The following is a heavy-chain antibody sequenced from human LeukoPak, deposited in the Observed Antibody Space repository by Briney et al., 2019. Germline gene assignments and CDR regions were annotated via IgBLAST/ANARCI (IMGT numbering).Heavy chain of an antibody. Sequence: SETLSLTCTVSGGSISGYYWSWIRQPPGKGLEWIGYIYYSGSTNYNPSLKSRVTISVDTSKNQFSLKLSSVTAADTAVYYCARLPVIFETTTNFDYWGQGTLVTVSS. CDR1: GGSISGYY. V-gene: IGHV4-59*08. J-gene: IGHJ4*02. D-gene: IGHD1-1*01. CDR3: ARLPVIFETTTNFDY. CDR2: IYYSGST.